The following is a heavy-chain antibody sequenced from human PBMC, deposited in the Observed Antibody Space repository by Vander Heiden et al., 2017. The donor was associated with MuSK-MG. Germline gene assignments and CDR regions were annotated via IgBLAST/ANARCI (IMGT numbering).Heavy chain of an antibody. D-gene: IGHD3-16*02. CDR2: ISYDGNKK. J-gene: IGHJ4*02. Sequence: QVQLVESGGGVVQHGRSRRLSCAASGFTFSTYALPWVRQAPGKGLEWVSVISYDGNKKYYADSVKGRFTISRDNSKNTLYLQMNSLRTEDTAVFYCARDSQYYDYIWGSYRYSSNFDYWGQGTLVTVSS. V-gene: IGHV3-30*04. CDR1: GFTFSTYA. CDR3: ARDSQYYDYIWGSYRYSSNFDY.